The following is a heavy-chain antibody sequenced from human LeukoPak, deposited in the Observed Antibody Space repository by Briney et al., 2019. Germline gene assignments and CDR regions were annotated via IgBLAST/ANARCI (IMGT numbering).Heavy chain of an antibody. Sequence: GGSLRLSCAASGFTFSTYAMNWVRQAPGRGLEWVSAISDSAGTTYYADSVKGRFTISRDNSKNTLYLQMNSLRAEDTAIYYCAKDTTLIRGRTRGGAFDIWGQGTMVTVSS. CDR1: GFTFSTYA. J-gene: IGHJ3*02. D-gene: IGHD3-10*01. V-gene: IGHV3-23*01. CDR2: ISDSAGTT. CDR3: AKDTTLIRGRTRGGAFDI.